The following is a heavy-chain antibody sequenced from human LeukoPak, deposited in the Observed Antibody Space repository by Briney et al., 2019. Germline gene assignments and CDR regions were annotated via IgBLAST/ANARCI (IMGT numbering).Heavy chain of an antibody. Sequence: GGSLRLPCAASGFTFSSYWMHWVRQAPGKGLVWVSRINSDGSSTSYADSVKGRFTISRDNAKNTLYLQMNSLRAEDTAVYYCARDLFPLGYCSSTSCAAYYYYGMDVWGQGTTVTVSS. CDR2: INSDGSST. CDR1: GFTFSSYW. CDR3: ARDLFPLGYCSSTSCAAYYYYGMDV. V-gene: IGHV3-74*01. D-gene: IGHD2-2*01. J-gene: IGHJ6*02.